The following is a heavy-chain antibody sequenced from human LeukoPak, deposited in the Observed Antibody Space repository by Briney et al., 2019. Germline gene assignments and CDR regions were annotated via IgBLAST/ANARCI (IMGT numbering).Heavy chain of an antibody. CDR1: GGTFSSYA. CDR2: IIPIFGTA. Sequence: GASVKVSCKASGGTFSSYAISWVRPAPGQGLEWMGGIIPIFGTANYAQKFQGRVTITADESTSTAYMELSSLRSEDTAVYYCARSHFIDGYKVDYDSRAYYTWGQGTLVTVSS. V-gene: IGHV1-69*13. CDR3: ARSHFIDGYKVDYDSRAYYT. D-gene: IGHD3-22*01. J-gene: IGHJ1*01.